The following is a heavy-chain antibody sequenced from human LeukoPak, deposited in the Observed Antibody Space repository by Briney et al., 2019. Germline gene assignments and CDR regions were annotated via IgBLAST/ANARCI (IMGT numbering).Heavy chain of an antibody. CDR2: IRYDGSNK. CDR3: AKGPVVAAIRWFDP. V-gene: IGHV3-30*02. D-gene: IGHD2-15*01. J-gene: IGHJ5*02. CDR1: GFTFSSYG. Sequence: GSLRLSCAASGFTFSSYGMHWVRQAPGKGLEWVAFIRYDGSNKYYADSVKGRFTISRDNSKNTLYLQMNSLRAEDTAVYYCAKGPVVAAIRWFDPWGQGTLVTVSS.